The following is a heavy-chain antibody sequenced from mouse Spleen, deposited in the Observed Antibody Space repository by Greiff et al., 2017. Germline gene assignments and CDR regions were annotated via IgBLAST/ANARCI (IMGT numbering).Heavy chain of an antibody. CDR2: ISYDGSN. D-gene: IGHD2-3*01. V-gene: IGHV3-6*01. J-gene: IGHJ4*01. CDR1: GYSITSGYY. CDR3: ARDGGLLRPYAMDY. Sequence: EVHLVESGPGLVKPSQSLSLTCSVTGYSITSGYYWNWIRQFPGNKLEWMGYISYDGSNNYNPSLKNRISITRDTSKNQFFLKLNSVTTEDTATYYCARDGGLLRPYAMDYWGQGTSVTVSS.